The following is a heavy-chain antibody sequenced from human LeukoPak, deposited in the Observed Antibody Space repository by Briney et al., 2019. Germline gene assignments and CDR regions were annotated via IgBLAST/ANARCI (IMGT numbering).Heavy chain of an antibody. CDR2: ISAYNGNT. D-gene: IGHD3-10*01. CDR3: ATDRLVRGVIMDQY. Sequence: ASVKVSCKASGYTFTSYGISWVRQAPGQGLEWMGWISAYNGNTNYAQKLQGRVTMTEDTSRDTAYMELSSLRFEDTAVYYCATDRLVRGVIMDQYWGQGTLVTVSS. V-gene: IGHV1-18*01. J-gene: IGHJ1*01. CDR1: GYTFTSYG.